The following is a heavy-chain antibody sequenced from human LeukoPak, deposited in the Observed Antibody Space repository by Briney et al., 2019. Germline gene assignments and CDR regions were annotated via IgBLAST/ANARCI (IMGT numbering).Heavy chain of an antibody. V-gene: IGHV3-74*01. CDR2: INSDGSST. J-gene: IGHJ6*02. D-gene: IGHD3-10*01. CDR3: ARDFGSAALGINYFTLYYYYGMDV. CDR1: GFTFSSYW. Sequence: PGGSLRLSCAASGFTFSSYWMHWVRQAPGKGLVWVSRINSDGSSTSYADSVKGRFTISRDNAKNTLYLQMNSLRAEDTAVYYCARDFGSAALGINYFTLYYYYGMDVWGQGTTVTVSS.